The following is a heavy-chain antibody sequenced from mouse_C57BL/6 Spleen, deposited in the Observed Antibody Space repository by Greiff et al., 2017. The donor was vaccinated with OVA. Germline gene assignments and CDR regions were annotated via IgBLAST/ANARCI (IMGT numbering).Heavy chain of an antibody. CDR2: IYPGDGDT. CDR1: GYAFSSYW. J-gene: IGHJ2*01. V-gene: IGHV1-80*01. Sequence: VKLQESGAELVKPGASVKISCKASGYAFSSYWMNWVKQRPGKGLEWIGQIYPGDGDTNYNGKFKGKATLTADKSSSTAYMQLSSLTSEDSAVYFCARSGLGRGDYWGQGTTLTVSS. D-gene: IGHD4-1*01. CDR3: ARSGLGRGDY.